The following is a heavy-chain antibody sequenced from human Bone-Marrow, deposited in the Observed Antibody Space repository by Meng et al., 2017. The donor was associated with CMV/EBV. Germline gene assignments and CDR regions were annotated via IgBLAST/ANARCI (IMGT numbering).Heavy chain of an antibody. CDR1: GYTFTDYD. V-gene: IGHV1-2*02. Sequence: VQLVTSGTAVAKPGASVKISSEALGYTFTDYDQHWVRQAPGQGLEWMGWINPNSGGTSYAQKFQGRVTMTRDTSINTAYMELTSLTPDDTAVYYCAARGYNYGQNFEYWGQGTLVTVSS. CDR2: INPNSGGT. J-gene: IGHJ4*02. CDR3: AARGYNYGQNFEY. D-gene: IGHD5-18*01.